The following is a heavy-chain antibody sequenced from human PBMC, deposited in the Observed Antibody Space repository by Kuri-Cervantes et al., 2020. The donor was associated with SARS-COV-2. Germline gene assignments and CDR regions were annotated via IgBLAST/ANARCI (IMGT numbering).Heavy chain of an antibody. CDR2: IYYSGST. V-gene: IGHV4-30-4*08. Sequence: SETLSLTCTVSGGSISSGDYYWSWIRPPPGKGLEWIGYIYYSGSTYYNPSLKSRVTISVDTSKNQFSLKLSSVTAADTAVYYCAREIPYYDFWSGYNNWFDPWGQGTLVTVSS. J-gene: IGHJ5*02. CDR1: GGSISSGDYY. D-gene: IGHD3-3*01. CDR3: AREIPYYDFWSGYNNWFDP.